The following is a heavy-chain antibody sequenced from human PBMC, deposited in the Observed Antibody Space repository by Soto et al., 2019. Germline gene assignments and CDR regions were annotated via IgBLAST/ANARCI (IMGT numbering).Heavy chain of an antibody. CDR3: ARLASGWQYYYFDF. CDR1: GGSFSPYF. D-gene: IGHD6-19*01. V-gene: IGHV4-34*01. CDR2: INHSGST. Sequence: QVQLQQWAAGLLKPSETLSLTCAVYGGSFSPYFWSCIRQPPGKGLEWIGEINHSGSTNYNPSLTRRATLSVDTSKNQVSLKLTSVTAADTAVYYCARLASGWQYYYFDFWGRGTPVTVSS. J-gene: IGHJ2*01.